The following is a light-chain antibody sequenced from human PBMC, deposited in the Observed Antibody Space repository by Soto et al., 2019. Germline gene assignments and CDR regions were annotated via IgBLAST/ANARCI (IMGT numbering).Light chain of an antibody. CDR3: HQYGSSPRT. CDR2: GAS. J-gene: IGKJ1*01. Sequence: EIVLTQSPGTLSLSPGDRATRSCRASQSVRSNVLAWYQQKPGQAPRLLIYGASIRATGTPDRFSGSGSGTDFTLTIRRLEPEDFAMYFCHQYGSSPRTFGQGTKVEIK. CDR1: QSVRSNV. V-gene: IGKV3-20*01.